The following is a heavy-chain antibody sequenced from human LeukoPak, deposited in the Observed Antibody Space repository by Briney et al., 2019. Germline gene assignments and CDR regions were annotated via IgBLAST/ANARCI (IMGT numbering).Heavy chain of an antibody. V-gene: IGHV1-8*03. J-gene: IGHJ4*02. CDR1: GYTFTTYD. CDR3: ARVGLYSWNYVLDS. Sequence: ASVKVSCKASGYTFTTYDLNWVRQATGQGPEYMGWLNPDTGNTGSAQKFQGRVSITRNTSISTAYMELSSLKSDDTAVYYCARVGLYSWNYVLDSWGQGTLVTVSS. CDR2: LNPDTGNT. D-gene: IGHD1-7*01.